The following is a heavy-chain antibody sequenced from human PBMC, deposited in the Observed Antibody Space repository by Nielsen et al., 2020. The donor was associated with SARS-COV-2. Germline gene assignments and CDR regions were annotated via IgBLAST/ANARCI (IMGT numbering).Heavy chain of an antibody. D-gene: IGHD6-13*01. J-gene: IGHJ4*02. CDR2: ISYDGSNK. Sequence: GESLKISCAASGFTFSSYAMHWVRQAPGKGLEWVAVISYDGSNKYYADSVKGRFTIPRDNSKNTLYLQMNSLRAEDTAVYYCAREDSSSFDYWGQGTLVTVSS. V-gene: IGHV3-30-3*01. CDR1: GFTFSSYA. CDR3: AREDSSSFDY.